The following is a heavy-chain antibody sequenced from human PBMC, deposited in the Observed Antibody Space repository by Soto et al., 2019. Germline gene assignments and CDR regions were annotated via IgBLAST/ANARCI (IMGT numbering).Heavy chain of an antibody. V-gene: IGHV4-31*03. CDR3: ARDGGVESSSWMGNWFDP. J-gene: IGHJ5*02. D-gene: IGHD6-13*01. CDR1: GGSIISGGYY. Sequence: PSETLSLTCTVSGGSIISGGYYWRWIRQLPGKGLEWIGYIYYSGSTYYNPSLKSRVTISVDASKNQFSLKLSSVTAADTAVYYCARDGGVESSSWMGNWFDPWGQGTLVTVSS. CDR2: IYYSGST.